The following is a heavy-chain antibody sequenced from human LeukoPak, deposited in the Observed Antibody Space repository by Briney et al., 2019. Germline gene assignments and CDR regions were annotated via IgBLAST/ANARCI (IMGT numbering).Heavy chain of an antibody. CDR3: AGDPPGTPVGFDI. V-gene: IGHV1-69*06. J-gene: IGHJ3*02. D-gene: IGHD3-10*01. CDR2: ITPMSATP. CDR1: AGTFSRYS. Sequence: SVKVSCKTSAGTFSRYSISWVRQAPGQGLEWMGRITPMSATPSQTQWIQGRVTITADISTNTVYLDLSSLRSEDTALYFCAGDPPGTPVGFDIWGQGTMVSVSS.